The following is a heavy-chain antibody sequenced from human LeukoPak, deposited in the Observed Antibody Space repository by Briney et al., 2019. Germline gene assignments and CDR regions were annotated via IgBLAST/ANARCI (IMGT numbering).Heavy chain of an antibody. V-gene: IGHV4-59*01. CDR3: ARASYSYDINGWVPFDY. D-gene: IGHD3-22*01. CDR2: IYYSGST. CDR1: GGSISSYY. Sequence: SETLSLTCTVSGGSISSYYWSWIRQPPGKGLEWIGYIYYSGSTNYNSSLKSRVTILVDMSKNQFSLKLSSVTAADTAVYYCARASYSYDINGWVPFDYWGQGTLVTVSS. J-gene: IGHJ4*02.